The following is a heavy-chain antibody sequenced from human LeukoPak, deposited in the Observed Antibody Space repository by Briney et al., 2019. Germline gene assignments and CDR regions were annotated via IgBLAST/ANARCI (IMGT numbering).Heavy chain of an antibody. CDR2: IYWDDDK. D-gene: IGHD2-21*02. J-gene: IGHJ4*02. CDR1: GFSLSTTGVG. Sequence: SGPTLVKPTQTLTLTCTFSGFSLSTTGVGVGWIRQPPGKALEWLALIYWDDDKRYSPSLKSRLTITKDTSKNQVVLTVTSMDPVDTATYYCAHRRRGDRLDYWGQGTLVTVSS. CDR3: AHRRRGDRLDY. V-gene: IGHV2-5*02.